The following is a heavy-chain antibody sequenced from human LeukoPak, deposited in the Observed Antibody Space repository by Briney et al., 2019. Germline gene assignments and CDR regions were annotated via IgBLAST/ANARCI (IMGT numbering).Heavy chain of an antibody. V-gene: IGHV1-69*06. Sequence: SVKVSCKASGGTFSSYAISWVRQAPGQGLEWMGGIIPIFGTANYAQKFQGRVTITADKSTSTAYMELSSLRSEDTAVYYCARDLVGGVIMEDWFDPWGQGTLVTVYS. CDR3: ARDLVGGVIMEDWFDP. D-gene: IGHD3-10*01. CDR2: IIPIFGTA. J-gene: IGHJ5*02. CDR1: GGTFSSYA.